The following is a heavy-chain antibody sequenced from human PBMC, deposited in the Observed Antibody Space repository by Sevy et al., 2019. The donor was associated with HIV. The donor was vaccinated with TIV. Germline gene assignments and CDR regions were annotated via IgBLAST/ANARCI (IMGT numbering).Heavy chain of an antibody. Sequence: SETLSLTCSVSGGSITSNNYYWGWIRQPPGKGLEWIGSIYHSGNTYYNPSLKSRVTVSVDTSRSHFFLKVTSVAASGTAVYFCASQPGYRSTYYGFSLSRTFDSWGPGTLVTVSS. D-gene: IGHD6-19*01. CDR2: IYHSGNT. CDR3: ASQPGYRSTYYGFSLSRTFDS. CDR1: GGSITSNNYY. V-gene: IGHV4-39*01. J-gene: IGHJ4*02.